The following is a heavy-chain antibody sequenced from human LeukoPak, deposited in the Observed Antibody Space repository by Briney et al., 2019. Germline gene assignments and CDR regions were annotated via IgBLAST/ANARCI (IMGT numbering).Heavy chain of an antibody. Sequence: SETLSLTCTVSGASITGYYWTWIRQSPGKRPEWLAYVRYTGSTNYNPSLKSRLTILVDTSKNQFSLKLTSVTAADTAVYYCVRHMAPDMDYFDYWGPGTLVTVSP. V-gene: IGHV4-59*08. D-gene: IGHD2-15*01. CDR1: GASITGYY. J-gene: IGHJ4*02. CDR3: VRHMAPDMDYFDY. CDR2: VRYTGST.